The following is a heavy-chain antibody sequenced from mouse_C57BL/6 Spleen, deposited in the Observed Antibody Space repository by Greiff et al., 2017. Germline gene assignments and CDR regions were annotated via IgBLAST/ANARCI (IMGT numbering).Heavy chain of an antibody. CDR3: ARSGVGAMDY. V-gene: IGHV1-80*01. Sequence: QVTLKESGAELVKPGASVKISCKASGYAFSSYWMNWVKQRPGKGLEWIGQIYPGDGDTNYNGKFKGKATLTADKSSSTAYMQLSSLTSEDSAVYFCARSGVGAMDYWGQGTSVTVSS. CDR1: GYAFSSYW. J-gene: IGHJ4*01. D-gene: IGHD1-1*01. CDR2: IYPGDGDT.